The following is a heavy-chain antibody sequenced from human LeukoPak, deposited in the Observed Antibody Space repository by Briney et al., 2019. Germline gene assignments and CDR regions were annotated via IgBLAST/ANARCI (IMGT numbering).Heavy chain of an antibody. D-gene: IGHD4-17*01. CDR1: GFTFSSYE. V-gene: IGHV3-48*03. CDR3: ARLPDDYGDYKYFQH. CDR2: ISSSSSTI. Sequence: GGSLRLSCAASGFTFSSYEMNWVRQAPGKGLEWVSYISSSSSTIYYADSVKGRFTISRDNVKSSLYLQMNSLRAEDTAVYYCARLPDDYGDYKYFQHWGQGTLVTVSS. J-gene: IGHJ1*01.